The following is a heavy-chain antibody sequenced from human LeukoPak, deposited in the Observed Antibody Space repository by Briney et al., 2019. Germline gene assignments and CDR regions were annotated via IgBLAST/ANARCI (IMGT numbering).Heavy chain of an antibody. CDR1: GYTFTSYY. Sequence: ASVKVSCKASGYTFTSYYMHWVRQAPGQGLEWMGIITPSGGSTSYAQKFQGRVTMTRDTSTSTVYMELSSLRSEDTAVYYCARGGYSSSWYPASTDYWGQGTLVTVSS. CDR2: ITPSGGST. J-gene: IGHJ4*02. D-gene: IGHD6-13*01. V-gene: IGHV1-46*03. CDR3: ARGGYSSSWYPASTDY.